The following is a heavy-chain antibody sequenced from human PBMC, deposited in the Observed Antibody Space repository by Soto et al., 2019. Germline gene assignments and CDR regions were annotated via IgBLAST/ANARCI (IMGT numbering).Heavy chain of an antibody. D-gene: IGHD3-10*01. CDR1: GFTFSNYG. Sequence: QVQLVESGGGVVQPGRSLRLSCAASGFTFSNYGMHWVRQAPGKGLEWVAVILNDGSNRYHADSVKDRFTISRDNSKNMLYLQMNSLRADDTAVYYCARDDEYSGNGMDVWGEGTTVTVSP. CDR2: ILNDGSNR. CDR3: ARDDEYSGNGMDV. V-gene: IGHV3-33*01. J-gene: IGHJ6*04.